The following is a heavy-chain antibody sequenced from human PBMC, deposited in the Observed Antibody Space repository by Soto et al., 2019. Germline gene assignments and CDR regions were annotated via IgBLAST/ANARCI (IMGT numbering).Heavy chain of an antibody. D-gene: IGHD2-2*01. Sequence: GGSLRLSCAASGFTFSSYGMHWVRQAPGKGLEWVAVISYDGSNKYYADSVKGRFTISRDSSKNTLYLQMNSLRAEDTAVYYCAKDIGVVVPAAMGDAFDIWGQGTMVTVSS. CDR1: GFTFSSYG. CDR3: AKDIGVVVPAAMGDAFDI. CDR2: ISYDGSNK. J-gene: IGHJ3*02. V-gene: IGHV3-30*18.